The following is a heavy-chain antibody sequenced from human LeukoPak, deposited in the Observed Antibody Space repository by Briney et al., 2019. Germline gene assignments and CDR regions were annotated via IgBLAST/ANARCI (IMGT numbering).Heavy chain of an antibody. CDR1: GGSISSYY. D-gene: IGHD3-22*01. V-gene: IGHV4-59*08. Sequence: SETLSLTCTVSGGSISSYYWSWIRQPPGKGLEWIGYIYYSGSTNYNPSLKSRVTISVDTSKNQFSLQLSSVTAADTAVYYCARQERNGGYYDYWGQGTLVTVSS. CDR2: IYYSGST. J-gene: IGHJ4*02. CDR3: ARQERNGGYYDY.